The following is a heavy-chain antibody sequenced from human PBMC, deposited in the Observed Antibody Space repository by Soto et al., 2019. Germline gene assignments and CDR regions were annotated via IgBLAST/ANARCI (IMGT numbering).Heavy chain of an antibody. V-gene: IGHV3-66*04. J-gene: IGHJ4*02. CDR2: IYSGGST. Sequence: PGGSLRLSCAAPGFTFSSYGMHWVRQAPGKGLEWVSVIYSGGSTYYADSVKGRFTISRDNSKNTLYLQMNSLRAEDTAVYYCARHGYNYGGGYFDYWGQGTLVTVSS. CDR1: GFTFSSYG. CDR3: ARHGYNYGGGYFDY. D-gene: IGHD5-18*01.